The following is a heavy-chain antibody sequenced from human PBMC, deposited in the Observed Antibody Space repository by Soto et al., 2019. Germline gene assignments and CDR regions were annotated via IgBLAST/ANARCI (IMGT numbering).Heavy chain of an antibody. J-gene: IGHJ6*02. Sequence: QVQLVQSGAAVKKPGSSVNVSCKASGGTFSSYAISWVRQAPGQGLEWMGGIIPIFGTANYEQKFQGRVTITADESTSTAYMELRSLRSEDTAVYYCAGGVVKDYSYYFGMDVWGQGTKVTV. D-gene: IGHD3-3*01. CDR2: IIPIFGTA. V-gene: IGHV1-69*01. CDR1: GGTFSSYA. CDR3: AGGVVKDYSYYFGMDV.